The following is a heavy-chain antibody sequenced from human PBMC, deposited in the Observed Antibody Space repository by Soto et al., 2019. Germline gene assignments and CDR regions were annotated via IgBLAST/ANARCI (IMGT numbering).Heavy chain of an antibody. CDR1: GFSLTSNEMR. D-gene: IGHD1-1*01. CDR2: IDWDGEK. J-gene: IGHJ4*02. Sequence: SGPTLVNPTQTLTLTCTFSGFSLTSNEMRVTWIRQPPGKALEWLARIDWDGEKFYSSSLRTRLTISKDSSKNQVVLTMTNMDPVDTATYYCARTTNTGTDYWGQGTLVTV. CDR3: ARTTNTGTDY. V-gene: IGHV2-70*04.